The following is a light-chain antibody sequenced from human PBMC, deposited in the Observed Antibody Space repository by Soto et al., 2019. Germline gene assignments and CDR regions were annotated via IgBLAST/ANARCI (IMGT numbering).Light chain of an antibody. Sequence: QSALTQPASVSGSPGQSITISCTGTSSDVGGYNYVSWYQQHPGKAPKLMIYDVSNRPSGVSNRFSGSKSGNTASLTISGLQAEYEADYYCSSYTSSSTLGHVVFGGGTKLTVL. CDR3: SSYTSSSTLGHVV. J-gene: IGLJ2*01. V-gene: IGLV2-14*01. CDR2: DVS. CDR1: SSDVGGYNY.